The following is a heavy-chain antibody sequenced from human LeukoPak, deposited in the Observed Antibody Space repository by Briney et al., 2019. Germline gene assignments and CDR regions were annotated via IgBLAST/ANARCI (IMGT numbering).Heavy chain of an antibody. CDR1: GYTFTGYY. J-gene: IGHJ6*02. Sequence: GASVKVSCKASGYTFTGYYMHWVRQAPGQGLEWMGLINPNSGGTNYAQKFQGRVTMTRDTSISTAYMELSRLRSDDTAVYYCARKKVVPAANYYYYGMDVWGQGTTVTVSS. V-gene: IGHV1-2*02. D-gene: IGHD2-2*01. CDR2: INPNSGGT. CDR3: ARKKVVPAANYYYYGMDV.